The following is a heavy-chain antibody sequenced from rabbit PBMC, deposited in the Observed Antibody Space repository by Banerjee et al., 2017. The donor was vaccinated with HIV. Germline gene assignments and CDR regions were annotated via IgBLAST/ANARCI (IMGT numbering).Heavy chain of an antibody. J-gene: IGHJ4*01. D-gene: IGHD2-1*01. CDR2: IDAGSSGRT. CDR3: VRGDDDYPTYFNL. Sequence: QSLEESGGGLVKPEGSLTLTCTASGFDFSSSYYMCWVRQAPGKGLEWIACIDAGSSGRTWYASWVNGRFTISSHNAQNTLYLQLNSLTAADTATYFCVRGDDDYPTYFNLWGPGTLVTVS. CDR1: GFDFSSSYY. V-gene: IGHV1S40*01.